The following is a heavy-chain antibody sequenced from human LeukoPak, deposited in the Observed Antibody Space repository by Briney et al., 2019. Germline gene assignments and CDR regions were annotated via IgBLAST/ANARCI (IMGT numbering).Heavy chain of an antibody. J-gene: IGHJ3*02. Sequence: PGGSLRLSCAASGFTFISYEMNWVRQAPGKGLEWVSYVSSGSSTIYYADSVKGRFTISRDNAKNSLCLQMNSLRDEDTAVYYRARENIVVVTAIRDAFDIWGQGTMVTVSS. CDR1: GFTFISYE. D-gene: IGHD2-21*02. V-gene: IGHV3-48*03. CDR2: VSSGSSTI. CDR3: ARENIVVVTAIRDAFDI.